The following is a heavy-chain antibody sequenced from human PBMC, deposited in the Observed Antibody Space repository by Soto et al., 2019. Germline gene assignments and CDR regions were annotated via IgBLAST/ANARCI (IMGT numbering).Heavy chain of an antibody. CDR1: GFTFSSYA. J-gene: IGHJ6*02. Sequence: EVQLLDSGGGLVQPGGSLRLSCAASGFTFSSYAMIWFRQAPGKGLEWFSALSGTGGSTYYADSVKGRFTISRDHSKNTRYLQMNGLRPENTVVYYSTQDEVGAVYYYYYGMDVWGQGTTVTVS. D-gene: IGHD1-26*01. CDR3: TQDEVGAVYYYYYGMDV. CDR2: LSGTGGST. V-gene: IGHV3-23*01.